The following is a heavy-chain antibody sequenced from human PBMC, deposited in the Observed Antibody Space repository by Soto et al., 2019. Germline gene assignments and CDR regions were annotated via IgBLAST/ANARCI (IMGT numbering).Heavy chain of an antibody. Sequence: EVHLVESGRNLVPPGGSLRLSCRASGFPFSAYDIHWVRQVSGKGLEWDAVAGPADDTYYEDSVKGRFTISRENGMNSVYLQMSDLGVGDTAVYFCARGIRFGGYYLDFWGQGTPVTVSS. CDR1: GFPFSAYD. CDR3: ARGIRFGGYYLDF. D-gene: IGHD5-18*01. V-gene: IGHV3-13*01. CDR2: AGPADDT. J-gene: IGHJ4*02.